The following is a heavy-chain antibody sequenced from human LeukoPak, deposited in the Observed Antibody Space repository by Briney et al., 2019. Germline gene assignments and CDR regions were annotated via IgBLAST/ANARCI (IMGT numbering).Heavy chain of an antibody. CDR3: AKGGSYYYYYGMDV. J-gene: IGHJ6*02. D-gene: IGHD1-26*01. Sequence: GGSLRLSCAPSGFTFSSYGMHWVRQAPGKGLEWVAVISYDGSNKYYADSVKGRFTISRDNSKNTLYLQMNSLRAEDTAVYYCAKGGSYYYYYGMDVWGQGTTVTVSS. CDR1: GFTFSSYG. CDR2: ISYDGSNK. V-gene: IGHV3-30*18.